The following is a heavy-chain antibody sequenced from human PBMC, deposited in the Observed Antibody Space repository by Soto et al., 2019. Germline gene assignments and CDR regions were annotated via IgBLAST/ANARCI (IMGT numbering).Heavy chain of an antibody. CDR2: ISSSGSTI. Sequence: QVQLVESGGGLVKPGGSLRLSCAASGFTFSDYYMSWIRQAPGKGLEWVSYISSSGSTIYYADSVKGQFTISRDNAKNSLYLQMNSLRAEDTAEYYCARDRITMVRGVLDAFDIWGQGTMVTVSS. J-gene: IGHJ3*02. CDR1: GFTFSDYY. CDR3: ARDRITMVRGVLDAFDI. V-gene: IGHV3-11*01. D-gene: IGHD3-10*01.